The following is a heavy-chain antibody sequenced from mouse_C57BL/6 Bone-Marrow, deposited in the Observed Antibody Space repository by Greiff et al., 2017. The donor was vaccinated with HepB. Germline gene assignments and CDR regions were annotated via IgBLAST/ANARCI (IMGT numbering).Heavy chain of an antibody. V-gene: IGHV1-72*01. CDR3: ARHYSNLYYYAMDY. Sequence: QVQLQQSGAELVKPGASVKLSCKASGYTFTSYWMHWVKQRPGRGLEWIGRIDPNSGGTKYNEKFKSKATLTVDKPSSTAYMQLSSLTSEDSAVYYCARHYSNLYYYAMDYWGQGTSVTVSS. J-gene: IGHJ4*01. CDR2: IDPNSGGT. CDR1: GYTFTSYW. D-gene: IGHD2-5*01.